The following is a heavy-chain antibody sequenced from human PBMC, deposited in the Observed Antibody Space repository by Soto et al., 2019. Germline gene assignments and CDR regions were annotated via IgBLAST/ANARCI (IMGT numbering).Heavy chain of an antibody. V-gene: IGHV3-33*01. CDR2: IWYDGSNK. D-gene: IGHD3-3*01. J-gene: IGHJ4*02. Sequence: PGGSLRLSCAASGFTFSSYGMHWVRQAPGKGLEWVAVIWYDGSNKYYADSVKGRFTISRDNSKNTLYLQMNSLRAEDTAVYYCARVGPSDIWSGYLDYGGQGTLVTGSS. CDR3: ARVGPSDIWSGYLDY. CDR1: GFTFSSYG.